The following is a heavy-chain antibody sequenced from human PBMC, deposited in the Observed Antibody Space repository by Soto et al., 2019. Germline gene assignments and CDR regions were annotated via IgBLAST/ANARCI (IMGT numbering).Heavy chain of an antibody. CDR3: AKDYDYGDSLPFDC. J-gene: IGHJ4*02. CDR2: IIGAGDTA. CDR1: GFSFRNYG. V-gene: IGHV3-23*01. Sequence: EVQLLEAGGGLVQPGGSLRLSCAASGFSFRNYGMSWVRQAPGKGLEWLSAIIGAGDTAYYADSVRGRFTISRDNSNNTLYLILSDLGAEATAIYYCAKDYDYGDSLPFDCWGQGTLVTVSS. D-gene: IGHD4-17*01.